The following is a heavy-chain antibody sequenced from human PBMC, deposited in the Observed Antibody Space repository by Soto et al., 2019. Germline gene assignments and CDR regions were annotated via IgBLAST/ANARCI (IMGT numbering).Heavy chain of an antibody. V-gene: IGHV4-39*01. CDR3: ARGLGIAVAGYNWFDP. Sequence: PSETLSLTCTVSGGSISSSSYYWGWIRQPPGKGLEWIGSIYYSGSTYYNPSLKSRVTISVDTSKNQFSLKLSSVTAADTAVYYCARGLGIAVAGYNWFDPWGQGTLVTVS. CDR1: GGSISSSSYY. CDR2: IYYSGST. J-gene: IGHJ5*02. D-gene: IGHD6-19*01.